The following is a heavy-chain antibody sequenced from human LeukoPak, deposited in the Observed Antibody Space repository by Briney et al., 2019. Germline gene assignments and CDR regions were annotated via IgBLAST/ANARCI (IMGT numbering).Heavy chain of an antibody. CDR1: GFTFSSYS. CDR3: ARGGLTMVRGVRLLSP. J-gene: IGHJ5*02. V-gene: IGHV3-21*01. CDR2: ISSSSSYI. Sequence: GGSLRLSCAASGFTFSSYSMNWVRQAPGKGLEWVSSISSSSSYIYYADSVKGRFTISRDNAKNSLYPQMNSLRAEDTAVYYCARGGLTMVRGVRLLSPWGQGTLVTVSS. D-gene: IGHD3-10*01.